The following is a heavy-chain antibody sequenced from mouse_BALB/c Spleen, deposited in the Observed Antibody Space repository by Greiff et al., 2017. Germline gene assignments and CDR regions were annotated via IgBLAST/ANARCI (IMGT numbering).Heavy chain of an antibody. D-gene: IGHD1-1*02. CDR3: AIDILWSTGAY. CDR2: ILPGSGST. Sequence: QVQLQQSGAELMKPGASVKISCKATGYTFSSYWIEWVKQRPGHGLEWIGEILPGSGSTNYNEKFKGTATFTADTSSNTAYMQLSSLTSEDSAVYYCAIDILWSTGAYWGQGTLVTVSA. J-gene: IGHJ3*01. V-gene: IGHV1-9*01. CDR1: GYTFSSYW.